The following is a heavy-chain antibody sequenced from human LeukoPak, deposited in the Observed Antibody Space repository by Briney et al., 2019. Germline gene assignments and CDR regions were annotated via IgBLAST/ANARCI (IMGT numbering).Heavy chain of an antibody. Sequence: SETLSLTCAVYGGSFSGYNWTWLRQPPGKGLEWIWEINHSGSTDYNPSLKSRVTISVDTSKNQFSLKVSSVTAADTAVYYCARPSGTTPFKRFDYWGQGALVTVSS. CDR3: ARPSGTTPFKRFDY. D-gene: IGHD1-7*01. J-gene: IGHJ4*02. V-gene: IGHV4-34*01. CDR1: GGSFSGYN. CDR2: INHSGST.